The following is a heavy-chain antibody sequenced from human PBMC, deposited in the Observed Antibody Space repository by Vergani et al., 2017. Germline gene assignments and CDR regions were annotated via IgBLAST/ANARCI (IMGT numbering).Heavy chain of an antibody. CDR3: ARYAVVRGVISGAPVDP. J-gene: IGHJ5*02. Sequence: EVQLLESGGGSAQPGESLRLSCVASGFTFSTYAMTWVRQAPGKGLEWVSTISSDGGSTYYADSVKGRFTNSRDNSKNTLSLQMNSLTAEDTAVYYCARYAVVRGVISGAPVDPWGQGTLVTVSS. CDR2: ISSDGGST. CDR1: GFTFSTYA. D-gene: IGHD3-10*01. V-gene: IGHV3-23*01.